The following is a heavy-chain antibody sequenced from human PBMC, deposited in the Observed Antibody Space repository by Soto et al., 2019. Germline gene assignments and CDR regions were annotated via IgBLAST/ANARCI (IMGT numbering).Heavy chain of an antibody. CDR2: ISAYNGNT. Sequence: ASVKVSCKASGYTCTSYGISWVRQAPGQGLEWMGWISAYNGNTNYAQKLQGRVTMTTDTSTSTAYMELRSLRSDDAAVYYCARNMATIRPEVCAADYWGQGTLVTVSS. J-gene: IGHJ4*02. V-gene: IGHV1-18*04. D-gene: IGHD5-12*01. CDR3: ARNMATIRPEVCAADY. CDR1: GYTCTSYG.